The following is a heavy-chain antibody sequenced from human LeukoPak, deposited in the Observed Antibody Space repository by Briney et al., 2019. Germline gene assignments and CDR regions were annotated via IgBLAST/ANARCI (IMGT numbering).Heavy chain of an antibody. Sequence: PGGSLRLSCAASGFTFSSYEMNWVRQAPGKGLEWVSYISSGSTIYYADSVKGRFTISRDNAKNSLYLQMNSLRAEDTAVYYCAREKVDIVVVPAAMDYYYYGMDVWGQGPTVTVSS. J-gene: IGHJ6*02. CDR1: GFTFSSYE. V-gene: IGHV3-48*03. CDR3: AREKVDIVVVPAAMDYYYYGMDV. CDR2: ISSGSTI. D-gene: IGHD2-2*01.